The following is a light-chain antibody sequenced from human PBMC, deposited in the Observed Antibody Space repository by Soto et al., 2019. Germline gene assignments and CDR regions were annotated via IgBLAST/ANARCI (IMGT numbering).Light chain of an antibody. CDR2: GAS. J-gene: IGKJ3*01. CDR3: QQFGSSPGFT. Sequence: EIVLTQSPGTLSLSPGERATLSCRASQSIYNRYLAWYQQKPGQAPRLLIYGASSRATGIPDRFIGSGSGTDFTLTISRLEPEDFAVYYCQQFGSSPGFTFGPGTKVDIK. CDR1: QSIYNRY. V-gene: IGKV3-20*01.